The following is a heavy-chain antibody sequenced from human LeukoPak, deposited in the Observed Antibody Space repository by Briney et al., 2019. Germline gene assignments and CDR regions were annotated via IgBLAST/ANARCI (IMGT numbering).Heavy chain of an antibody. CDR2: ISGSGGHT. CDR1: GITFNSHA. J-gene: IGHJ6*03. CDR3: AKGGVATMRDGYNYYYCYMEV. Sequence: GGSLRLSCAASGITFNSHAMSWVRQAPGKGLEWVSLISGSGGHTYYGDSVKGRFTISRDNSKNTLYLQMNSLRADDTAVYYCAKGGVATMRDGYNYYYCYMEVWGRGTTVTVSS. D-gene: IGHD5-24*01. V-gene: IGHV3-23*01.